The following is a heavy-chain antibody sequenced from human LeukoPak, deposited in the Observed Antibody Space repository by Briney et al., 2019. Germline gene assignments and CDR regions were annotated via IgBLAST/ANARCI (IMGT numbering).Heavy chain of an antibody. D-gene: IGHD3-9*01. CDR1: GYSISSDYY. Sequence: SETLSLTCTVSGYSISSDYYWGWIRQPPGKGLEWIGNIYHSGITYYNPSLKSRVTISVATSKNQFSLKLSSVTAADTAVYYCARAVGYFDWLPLFDYWGQGTLVTVSS. V-gene: IGHV4-38-2*02. CDR2: IYHSGIT. J-gene: IGHJ4*02. CDR3: ARAVGYFDWLPLFDY.